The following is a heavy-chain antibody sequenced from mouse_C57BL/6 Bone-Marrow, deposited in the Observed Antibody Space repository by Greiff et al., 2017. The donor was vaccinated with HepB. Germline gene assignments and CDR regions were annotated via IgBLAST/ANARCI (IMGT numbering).Heavy chain of an antibody. CDR2: INYDGSST. CDR1: GFTFSDYY. V-gene: IGHV5-16*01. Sequence: EVQLVESEGGLVQPGSSMKLSCTASGFTFSDYYMAWVRQVPEKGLEWVANINYDGSSTYYLDSLKSRFIISRDNAKNILYLQMSSLKSEDTATYYCARDRGYGSSYGYWGQGTTLTVSS. J-gene: IGHJ2*01. CDR3: ARDRGYGSSYGY. D-gene: IGHD1-1*01.